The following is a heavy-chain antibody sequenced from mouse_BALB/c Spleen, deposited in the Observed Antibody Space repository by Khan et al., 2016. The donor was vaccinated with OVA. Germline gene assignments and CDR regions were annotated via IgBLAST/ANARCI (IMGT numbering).Heavy chain of an antibody. CDR1: GFNIKDTY. Sequence: EVQLQESGAELVKPGASVKLSCTASGFNIKDTYIHWVKRRPEQGLEWIGRITPANGNTEYDPKFQGKATMRADTSSNTAYLQLSSLTSGDTAVYYCVRPSHDPRNFDVWGAGTTVTVSS. J-gene: IGHJ1*01. CDR3: VRPSHDPRNFDV. CDR2: ITPANGNT. D-gene: IGHD6-1*01. V-gene: IGHV14-3*02.